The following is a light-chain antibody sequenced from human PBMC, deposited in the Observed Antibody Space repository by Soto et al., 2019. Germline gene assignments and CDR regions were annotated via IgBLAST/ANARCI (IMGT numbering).Light chain of an antibody. CDR3: QSYDSSLGGAV. CDR1: SSNIGAGYD. CDR2: DSN. V-gene: IGLV1-40*01. Sequence: QSVLTQPPSVSGAPGQRVTIFCTGSSSNIGAGYDVHWYQQLPGKAPKLLIYDSNNRPSGVPDRFSGSKSGTSASLAITGLQDEDEADYYCQSYDSSLGGAVFGGGTKLTVL. J-gene: IGLJ2*01.